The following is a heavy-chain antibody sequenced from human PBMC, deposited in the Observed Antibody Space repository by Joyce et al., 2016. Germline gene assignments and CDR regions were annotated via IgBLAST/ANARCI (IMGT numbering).Heavy chain of an antibody. J-gene: IGHJ4*02. Sequence: EVQLVESGGGLVQPGGSLRLSCAASGFSFNYYIMNWVRQAPGKGLEWISYITSTGITRFYTDSVKDRFTISRDNAKNSLYLQMNSLRDEYTAVYYCTRRNEGNFFLDYWGQGTLVTVSS. CDR1: GFSFNYYI. V-gene: IGHV3-48*02. CDR3: TRRNEGNFFLDY. CDR2: ITSTGITR. D-gene: IGHD1-7*01.